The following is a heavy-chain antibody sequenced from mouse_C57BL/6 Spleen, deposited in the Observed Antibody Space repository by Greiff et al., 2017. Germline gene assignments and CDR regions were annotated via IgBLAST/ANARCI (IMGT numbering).Heavy chain of an antibody. CDR1: GYTFTDYN. J-gene: IGHJ4*01. CDR3: ARKLGYYYAMDY. CDR2: INPNNGGT. V-gene: IGHV1-18*01. D-gene: IGHD4-1*01. Sequence: DVQLQESGPELVKPGASVKIPCKASGYTFTDYNMDWVKQSHGKSLEWIGDINPNNGGTIYNQKFKGKATLTVDKSSSTAYMELRSLTSEDTAVYYCARKLGYYYAMDYWGQGTSVTVSS.